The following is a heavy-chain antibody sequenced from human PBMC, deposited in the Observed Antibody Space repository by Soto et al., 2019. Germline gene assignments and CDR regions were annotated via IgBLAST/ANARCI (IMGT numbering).Heavy chain of an antibody. V-gene: IGHV3-30*18. CDR1: GFTFSSYG. D-gene: IGHD1-26*01. Sequence: QVQLVESGGGVVQPGRSLRLSCAASGFTFSSYGMHWVRQAPGKGLEWVAVISYDGSNKYYADSVKGRFTISRDNSKNTLYLQMNSLRAEDTAVYYCAKGALVDYYYGMDVWGQGTTVTVSS. CDR2: ISYDGSNK. J-gene: IGHJ6*02. CDR3: AKGALVDYYYGMDV.